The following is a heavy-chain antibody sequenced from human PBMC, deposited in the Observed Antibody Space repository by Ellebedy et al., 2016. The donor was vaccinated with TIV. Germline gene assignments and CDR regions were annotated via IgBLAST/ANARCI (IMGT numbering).Heavy chain of an antibody. V-gene: IGHV5-10-1*01. D-gene: IGHD4-11*01. CDR1: GYSFTSHW. CDR2: IDPSDSYS. J-gene: IGHJ3*02. CDR3: ARLRTVREGLDAFDI. Sequence: PGGSLRLSCKTSGYSFTSHWIGWVRQMPGKGLEWMGRIDPSDSYSNYSPSFQGHVPISADKSISTAYLQWNSLKASDTAMYYCARLRTVREGLDAFDIWGQGTMVTVSS.